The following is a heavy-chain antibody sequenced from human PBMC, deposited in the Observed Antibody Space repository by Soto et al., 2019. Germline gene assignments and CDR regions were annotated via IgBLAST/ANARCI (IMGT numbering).Heavy chain of an antibody. CDR3: ARDRLRYDFWSGYYTPEWGY. Sequence: ASVKVSCKASGYTFTSYYMHCVRQAPGQGLEWMGIINPSGGSTSYAQKFQGRVTMTRDTSTSTVYMELSSLRSEDTAVYYCARDRLRYDFWSGYYTPEWGYWGQGTLVTVSS. V-gene: IGHV1-46*01. J-gene: IGHJ4*02. CDR1: GYTFTSYY. CDR2: INPSGGST. D-gene: IGHD3-3*01.